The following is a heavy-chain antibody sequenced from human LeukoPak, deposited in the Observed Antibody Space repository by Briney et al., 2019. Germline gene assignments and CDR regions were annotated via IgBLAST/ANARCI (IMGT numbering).Heavy chain of an antibody. CDR1: GFSLSSYA. CDR2: MSSSDDGR. Sequence: PGGSLRLSCATSGFSLSSYAMSWVRQAPGKGLEWVSAMSSSDDGRYYAASVRGRFTISRDTSRSTLYLQMNSLRAEDAAVYYCARGEGPEDYWGQGTLVTVSS. CDR3: ARGEGPEDY. D-gene: IGHD1-14*01. J-gene: IGHJ4*02. V-gene: IGHV3-23*01.